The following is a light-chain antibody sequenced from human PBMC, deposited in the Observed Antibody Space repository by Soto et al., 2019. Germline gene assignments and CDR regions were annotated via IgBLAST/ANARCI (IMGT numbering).Light chain of an antibody. CDR2: SNN. V-gene: IGLV1-44*01. CDR1: NSKIGSNT. Sequence: QSVLTQPPSASGTPGQRVTISCSGSNSKIGSNTVNWYQQLPGTTPKLLIYSNNQRPSGVPDRFSGSKSGTSASLAISGLQSDDEADYYCAAWDDSLKGVVFGGGTQLTVL. CDR3: AAWDDSLKGVV. J-gene: IGLJ2*01.